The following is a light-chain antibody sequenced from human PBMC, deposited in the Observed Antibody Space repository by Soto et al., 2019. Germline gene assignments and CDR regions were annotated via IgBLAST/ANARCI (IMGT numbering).Light chain of an antibody. J-gene: IGKJ5*01. V-gene: IGKV1-39*01. CDR1: QNIRSF. CDR2: SAS. CDR3: QQSDSPPTT. Sequence: DIQMTQSPSSLFASVGDRITITCRASQNIRSFLNWYQQKPGKAPKLLIYSASSLQSGVPSRFSGSGSGTYFTLTITSLQPEDFATYYCQQSDSPPTTFGQGTRLEIK.